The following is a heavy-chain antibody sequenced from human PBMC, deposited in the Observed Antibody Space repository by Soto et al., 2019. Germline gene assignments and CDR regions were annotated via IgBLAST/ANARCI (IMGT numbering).Heavy chain of an antibody. D-gene: IGHD1-26*01. CDR3: ARRFSPNIAGAFSAFPI. CDR1: GGSLSSYY. J-gene: IGHJ3*02. CDR2: IYYSDSYS. V-gene: IGHV4-59*12. Sequence: SETLSLTCTVSGGSLSSYYWSWIRQSPGKGLENLGYIYYSDSYSDYSPSFQGHVTISADTSISTAYLQWSSLKASDTGIYYCARRFSPNIAGAFSAFPIWGQGTVVTVSS.